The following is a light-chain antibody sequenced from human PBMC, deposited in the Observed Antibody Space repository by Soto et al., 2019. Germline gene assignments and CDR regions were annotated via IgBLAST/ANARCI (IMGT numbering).Light chain of an antibody. Sequence: DIVLTNKKGTLSLSPGERATLCCRASQSVRNNYLAWYQQRPGQAPRLLIYAASSRTTGIPDRFSGSGSGTDFTLTISRLEPEDFAVYYCQQYGTSPRTFGQGTTGDIK. CDR1: QSVRNNY. CDR3: QQYGTSPRT. J-gene: IGKJ1*01. V-gene: IGKV3-20*01. CDR2: AAS.